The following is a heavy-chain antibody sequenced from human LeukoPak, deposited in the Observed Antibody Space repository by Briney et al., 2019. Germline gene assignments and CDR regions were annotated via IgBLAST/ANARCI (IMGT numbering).Heavy chain of an antibody. Sequence: GGSLRLSCAASGFTFSSYSMNWVRQAPGKGLEWVSSISSSSSYIYHADSVKGRFTISRDNAKNSLYLQMNSLRAEDTAVYYCARELYYYDSSGYYPDDYWGQGTLVTVSS. D-gene: IGHD3-22*01. V-gene: IGHV3-21*01. CDR1: GFTFSSYS. CDR3: ARELYYYDSSGYYPDDY. CDR2: ISSSSSYI. J-gene: IGHJ4*02.